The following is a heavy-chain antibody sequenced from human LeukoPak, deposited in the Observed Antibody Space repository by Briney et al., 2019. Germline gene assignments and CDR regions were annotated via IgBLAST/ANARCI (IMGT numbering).Heavy chain of an antibody. Sequence: ASVKVSCKASGYTFSTHGVNWVRQAPGQGLEWIGWTNAYTDNTNYPQKLQDRVTMTTDTSTSTAYLELRDLRSDDSAVYYCATGTSKLGTSYYYYSMDVWGKGTTVTVSS. V-gene: IGHV1-18*01. CDR3: ATGTSKLGTSYYYYSMDV. D-gene: IGHD3-16*01. J-gene: IGHJ6*03. CDR1: GYTFSTHG. CDR2: TNAYTDNT.